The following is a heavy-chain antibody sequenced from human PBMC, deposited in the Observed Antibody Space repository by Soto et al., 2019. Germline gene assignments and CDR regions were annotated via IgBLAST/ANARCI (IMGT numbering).Heavy chain of an antibody. CDR2: IYYSGST. J-gene: IGHJ6*02. CDR1: GGSISSGGYY. V-gene: IGHV4-31*03. Sequence: SETLSLTCTVSGGSISSGGYYWSWIRQHPGKGLEWIGYIYYSGSTYYNPSLKSRVTIPVDTSKNQFSLKLSSVTAADTAVYYCAYSGSYSYYYGMDVWGQGTTVTVSS. CDR3: AYSGSYSYYYGMDV. D-gene: IGHD3-10*01.